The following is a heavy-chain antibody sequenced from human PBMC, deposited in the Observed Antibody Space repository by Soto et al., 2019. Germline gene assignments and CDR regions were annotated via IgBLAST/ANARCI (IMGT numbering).Heavy chain of an antibody. CDR1: GYSFTTSW. CDR2: FYPGNFDT. D-gene: IGHD3-10*01. J-gene: IGHJ4*02. CDR3: ARLVSDGSGTSHLDY. V-gene: IGHV5-51*01. Sequence: EVRLVQSGAEVRKPEESLKISCKISGYSFTTSWIAWVRQMPGKGLEWMGTFYPGNFDTKYSPSFLVQVSMSAAKSINTAYRQWSSLKASDTAMYYCARLVSDGSGTSHLDYWGQGTLVTVSS.